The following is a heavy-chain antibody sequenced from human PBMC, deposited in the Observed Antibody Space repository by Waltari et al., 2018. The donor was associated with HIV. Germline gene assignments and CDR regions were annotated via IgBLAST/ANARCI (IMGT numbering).Heavy chain of an antibody. CDR3: ARESLNDSSGYYFDY. V-gene: IGHV3-7*01. D-gene: IGHD3-22*01. CDR1: GFTFSNYW. CDR2: KKNDESEK. Sequence: EVQLVESGGGLVQPGGSLSLSCAASGFTFSNYWMTWVRQAPGKGLEWVANKKNDESEKYYVDSGKGLFTITRDNAKNSLFLQMNSLSADDTAVDYWARESLNDSSGYYFDYWGQGTLVTVSS. J-gene: IGHJ4*02.